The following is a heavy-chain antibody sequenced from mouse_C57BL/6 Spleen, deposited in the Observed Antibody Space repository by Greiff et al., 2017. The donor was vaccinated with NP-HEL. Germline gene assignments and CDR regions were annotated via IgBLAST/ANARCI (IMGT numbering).Heavy chain of an antibody. CDR2: IYPGSGST. V-gene: IGHV1-55*01. J-gene: IGHJ2*01. D-gene: IGHD2-2*01. Sequence: QVQLKQPGAELVKPGASVKMSCKASGYTFTSYWITWVKQRPGQGLEWIGDIYPGSGSTNYNEKFKSKATLTVDTSSSTAYMQLSSLTSEDSAVYYCARENGYDENYFDYWGQGTTLTVSS. CDR1: GYTFTSYW. CDR3: ARENGYDENYFDY.